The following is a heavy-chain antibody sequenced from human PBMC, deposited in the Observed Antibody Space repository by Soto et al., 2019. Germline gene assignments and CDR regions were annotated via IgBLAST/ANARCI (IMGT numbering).Heavy chain of an antibody. D-gene: IGHD1-7*01. Sequence: QVQLVESGGGVVQPGRSLRLSCAASGVTYSTYTMHWVRQAPGKGLEWVAVISYDGNNKFYADSVKGRFTISRDSTKQTLYLQMNSLRPDDTAMYYCARDGVASTEYPWNYGTYVDYCGQGALVTVSS. CDR2: ISYDGNNK. J-gene: IGHJ4*02. CDR1: GVTYSTYT. V-gene: IGHV3-30-3*01. CDR3: ARDGVASTEYPWNYGTYVDY.